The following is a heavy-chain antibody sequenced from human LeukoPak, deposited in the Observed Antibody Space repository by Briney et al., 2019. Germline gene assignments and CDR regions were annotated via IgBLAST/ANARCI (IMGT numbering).Heavy chain of an antibody. CDR2: ISGSGGST. CDR1: GFTFSSYA. CDR3: ATLRGVGASFDY. V-gene: IGHV3-23*01. D-gene: IGHD1-26*01. J-gene: IGHJ4*02. Sequence: GGSLRLSCAASGFTFSSYAMSWFRQAPGKGLEWVSAISGSGGSTYYADSVKGRFTISRDNSKNTLYLQMNSLRAEDTAVYYCATLRGVGASFDYWGQGTLVTVSS.